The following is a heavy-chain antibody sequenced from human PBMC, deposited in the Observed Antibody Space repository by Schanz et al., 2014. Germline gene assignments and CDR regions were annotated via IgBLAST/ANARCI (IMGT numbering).Heavy chain of an antibody. Sequence: QVQLVQSGAEVKEPGASVKLSCKSSGYTFTDYYMQWVRQAPGQGLEWLVTIFLNDGGTHSAEKFQGRIIMTRDTSTSTVYLDLSSLRSEDTAVYYCARERPRKGDFDYWGQGTLVTVSS. J-gene: IGHJ4*02. CDR1: GYTFTDYY. CDR2: IFLNDGGT. CDR3: ARERPRKGDFDY. D-gene: IGHD1-26*01. V-gene: IGHV1-46*01.